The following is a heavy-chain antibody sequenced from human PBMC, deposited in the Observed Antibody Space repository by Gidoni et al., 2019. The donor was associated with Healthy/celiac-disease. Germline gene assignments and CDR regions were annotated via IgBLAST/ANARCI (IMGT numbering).Heavy chain of an antibody. Sequence: EVQLVQSGAEVKKPGESLKISCKGSGYSFTSYWIGWVRQMPGKGLEWMGIIYPGDSDTRYSPSFQGQVTISADKSISTAYLQWSSLKASDTAMYYCARQGPITMVRGVIIYSPDPPGPDYWGQGTLVTVSS. CDR3: ARQGPITMVRGVIIYSPDPPGPDY. D-gene: IGHD3-10*01. J-gene: IGHJ4*02. CDR2: IYPGDSDT. V-gene: IGHV5-51*01. CDR1: GYSFTSYW.